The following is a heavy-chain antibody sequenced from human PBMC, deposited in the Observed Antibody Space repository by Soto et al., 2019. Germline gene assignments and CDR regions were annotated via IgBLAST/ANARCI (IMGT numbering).Heavy chain of an antibody. J-gene: IGHJ5*02. D-gene: IGHD3-10*01. Sequence: EVQLLESGGGLVQPGGSVRLSCAASGFTFSRYAMSWVRQAPGKGLEWVSAISGSGGSTYYADSVKGRFTISRDNSKNTLYLQMNSLRAEDTAVYYCAKGGDYGSGLFDPWGQGTLVTVSS. CDR1: GFTFSRYA. V-gene: IGHV3-23*01. CDR2: ISGSGGST. CDR3: AKGGDYGSGLFDP.